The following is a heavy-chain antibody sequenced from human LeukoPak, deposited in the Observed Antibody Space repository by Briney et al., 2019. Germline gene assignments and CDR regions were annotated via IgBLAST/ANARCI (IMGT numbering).Heavy chain of an antibody. J-gene: IGHJ4*02. D-gene: IGHD5-24*01. CDR3: ARTPNRDGYSHIDF. V-gene: IGHV3-23*01. Sequence: GGSLRLSCAASGFTFTNHAMAWVRLAPGKGLEWVSTLSDGGASTYYADSVKGRFTISRDNSRNTMYLQMDSLRADDTGVYFCARTPNRDGYSHIDFWGQGALVTVSS. CDR1: GFTFTNHA. CDR2: LSDGGAST.